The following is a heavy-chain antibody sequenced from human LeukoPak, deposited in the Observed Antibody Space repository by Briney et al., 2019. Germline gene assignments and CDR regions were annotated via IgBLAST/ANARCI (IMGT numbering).Heavy chain of an antibody. CDR3: AKDLYSSSWFWEGD. CDR1: GFTFSSYA. J-gene: IGHJ4*02. CDR2: ISGSGGTT. Sequence: GGSLRLSCAASGFTFSSYAMSWVRQAPGKGLQWVSSISGSGGTTYFADSAKGRFTISRDNSKNTVYLQMNSLRAEDTAVYYCAKDLYSSSWFWEGDWGPGTLVTVSS. D-gene: IGHD6-13*01. V-gene: IGHV3-23*01.